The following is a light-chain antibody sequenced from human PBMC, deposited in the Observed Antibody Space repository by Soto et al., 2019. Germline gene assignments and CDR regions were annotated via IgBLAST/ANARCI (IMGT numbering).Light chain of an antibody. CDR1: QSISSW. CDR3: QQYDT. J-gene: IGKJ1*01. Sequence: DIQMTQSPSTLSASVGDRVTITCRASQSISSWLAWYQQKPGKAPKLLIYKASSLESGVPSRSSGSGSGTEFTLTISSLQPDDFATYYCQQYDTFGQGTKVDIK. CDR2: KAS. V-gene: IGKV1-5*03.